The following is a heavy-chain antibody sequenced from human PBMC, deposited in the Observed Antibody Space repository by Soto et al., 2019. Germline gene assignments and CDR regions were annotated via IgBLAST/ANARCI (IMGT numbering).Heavy chain of an antibody. CDR1: GGTFSSYA. Sequence: ASVKVSCKASGGTFSSYAISWVRQAPGQGLEWMGGIIPIFGTANYAQKFQGRVTITADESTSTAYMELSSLRSEDTAVYYCARSYSGYYYYDMDVWGKGTTVTVSS. D-gene: IGHD4-4*01. CDR3: ARSYSGYYYYDMDV. V-gene: IGHV1-69*13. CDR2: IIPIFGTA. J-gene: IGHJ6*03.